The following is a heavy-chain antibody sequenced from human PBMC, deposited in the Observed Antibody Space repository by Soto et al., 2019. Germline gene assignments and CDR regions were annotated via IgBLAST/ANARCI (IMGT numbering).Heavy chain of an antibody. CDR1: GGSFSGYY. V-gene: IGHV4-34*01. CDR2: INHSGST. D-gene: IGHD2-15*01. CDR3: ASAKASRYHYYSGMDV. Sequence: SETLSLTCAVYGGSFSGYYWSWIRQPPGKGLEWIGEINHSGSTNYNPSLMSRVTISVDTSKNQFSLNLSSVTAADTAVYYCASAKASRYHYYSGMDVWCQGTTVTVFS. J-gene: IGHJ6*02.